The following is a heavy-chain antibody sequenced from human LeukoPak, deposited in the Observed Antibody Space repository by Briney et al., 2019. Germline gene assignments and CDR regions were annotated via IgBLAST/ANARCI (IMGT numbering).Heavy chain of an antibody. CDR2: IKQDGSEK. CDR1: GFTFSSYW. Sequence: PGGSLRLSRAASGFTFSSYWMSWVRQAPGKGLEWVANIKQDGSEKYYVDSVKGRFTISRDNAKNSLYLQMNSLRAEDTAVYYCARPGNLIYFDYWGQGTLVTVSS. J-gene: IGHJ4*02. D-gene: IGHD3-10*01. CDR3: ARPGNLIYFDY. V-gene: IGHV3-7*01.